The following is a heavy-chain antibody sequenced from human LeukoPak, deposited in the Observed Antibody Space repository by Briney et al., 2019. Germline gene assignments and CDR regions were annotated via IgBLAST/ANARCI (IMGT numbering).Heavy chain of an antibody. CDR1: GGSVSSGDYY. CDR2: IYYSGST. CDR3: AATYGSVNYYYYYYGMDV. D-gene: IGHD3-10*01. J-gene: IGHJ6*02. Sequence: SETLSLTCTVSGGSVSSGDYYWSWIRQPPGKGLEWIGYIYYSGSTHYSPSLKSRVTILVGTSKNQFSLNLSSVTAADTAVYYCAATYGSVNYYYYYYGMDVWGQGTTVTVSS. V-gene: IGHV4-30-4*01.